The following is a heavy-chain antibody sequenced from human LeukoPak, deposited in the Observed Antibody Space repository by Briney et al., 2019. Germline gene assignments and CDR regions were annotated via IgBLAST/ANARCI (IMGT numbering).Heavy chain of an antibody. D-gene: IGHD2-15*01. CDR2: IYYSGST. J-gene: IGHJ4*02. V-gene: IGHV4-30-4*01. CDR1: GGSISSGDYY. Sequence: SQTLSLTCTVSGGSISSGDYYWSWIRQPPGTGLEWIGYIYYSGSTYYNPSLKSRVTISVDTSKNQFSLKLSSVTAADTAVYYCASSSYCSGGSCYSGFDYWGQGTLVTVSS. CDR3: ASSSYCSGGSCYSGFDY.